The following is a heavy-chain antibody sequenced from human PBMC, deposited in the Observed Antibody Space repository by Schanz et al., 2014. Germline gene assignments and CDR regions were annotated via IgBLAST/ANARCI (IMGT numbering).Heavy chain of an antibody. V-gene: IGHV3-9*01. CDR3: AKVAPAATYLDS. D-gene: IGHD2-2*01. CDR2: MSWNAGSL. Sequence: VQLVESGGGVVQPGGSLRLSCAASGFTVSKNYMSWVRQAPGKGLEWVSGMSWNAGSLGYGDSVKGRFTISRDNAKNSLFLQMNSLSAEDTAVYYCAKVAPAATYLDSWGLGTLVTVSS. CDR1: GFTVSKNY. J-gene: IGHJ4*02.